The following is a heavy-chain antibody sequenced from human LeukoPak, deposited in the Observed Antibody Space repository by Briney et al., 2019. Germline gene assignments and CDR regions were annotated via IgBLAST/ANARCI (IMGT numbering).Heavy chain of an antibody. CDR3: TRDQMNY. D-gene: IGHD5-24*01. J-gene: IGHJ4*02. V-gene: IGHV3-53*01. CDR1: EFTVSRNY. CDR2: IFNNGDT. Sequence: GGSLRLSCTASEFTVSRNYMLWVRQAPGKGLEWVSLIFNNGDTHYADFVKGRFTISRDTSKNTVSLQMNSLRVEDNAMYYCTRDQMNYWGQGTLVTVSS.